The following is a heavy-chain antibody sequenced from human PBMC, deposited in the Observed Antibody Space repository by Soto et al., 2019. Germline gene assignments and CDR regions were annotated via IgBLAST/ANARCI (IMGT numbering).Heavy chain of an antibody. CDR3: ARVHTSYSYAMDV. Sequence: PSETLSLTCTVSGDSISSYYWSWIRQPPGNVLECIGYIYYNGSTNYNPSLMSRVTISVDTSKNQFSLKLSSVTASDTAVYYCARVHTSYSYAMDVWGQGTTVTVSS. CDR2: IYYNGST. J-gene: IGHJ6*02. CDR1: GDSISSYY. V-gene: IGHV4-59*01.